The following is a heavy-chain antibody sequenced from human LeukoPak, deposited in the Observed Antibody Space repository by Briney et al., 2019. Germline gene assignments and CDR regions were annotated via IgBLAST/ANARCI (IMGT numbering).Heavy chain of an antibody. CDR2: IYTSGST. CDR1: GGSISSYY. Sequence: SETLSLTCTVSGGSISSYYWSWIRQPAGKGLEWIGRIYTSGSTNYNPSLKSRVTMSVDASKNQFSLKLSSVTAADTAVYYCARDPTIFGVVNTGDAFVIWGQGTMVTVSS. J-gene: IGHJ3*02. CDR3: ARDPTIFGVVNTGDAFVI. D-gene: IGHD3-3*01. V-gene: IGHV4-4*07.